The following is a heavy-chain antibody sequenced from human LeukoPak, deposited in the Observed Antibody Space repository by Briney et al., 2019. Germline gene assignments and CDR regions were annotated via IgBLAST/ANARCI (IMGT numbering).Heavy chain of an antibody. V-gene: IGHV4-38-2*02. J-gene: IGHJ4*02. CDR1: GYSISSGYY. CDR3: ARGSYSSSWKTFDY. D-gene: IGHD6-13*01. CDR2: IYHSGST. Sequence: SETLSLTCTVSGYSISSGYYWAWIRQPPGKGLEWIGSIYHSGSTYYNPSLKSRVTISVDTSKDQFSLKLSSVTAADTAMYYCARGSYSSSWKTFDYWGQGTLVTVSS.